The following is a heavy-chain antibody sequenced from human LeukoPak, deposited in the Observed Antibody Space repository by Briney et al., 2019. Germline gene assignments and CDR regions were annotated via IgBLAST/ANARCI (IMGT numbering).Heavy chain of an antibody. CDR2: IYTSGST. D-gene: IGHD5-18*01. CDR3: AGEGERGYSYGYFH. J-gene: IGHJ4*02. V-gene: IGHV4-61*02. Sequence: SETLSLTCTVSGGSIASGYYYWSWIRQPAGKGLEWIGRIYTSGSTNHNPSLKSRLTISVDTSKNQISLKLTFVTAADTAVYYCAGEGERGYSYGYFHWGQGALVTVSS. CDR1: GGSIASGYYY.